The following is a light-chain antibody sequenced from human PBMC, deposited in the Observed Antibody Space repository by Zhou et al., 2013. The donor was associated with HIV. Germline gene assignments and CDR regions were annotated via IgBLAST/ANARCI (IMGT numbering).Light chain of an antibody. J-gene: IGKJ2*04. CDR1: QSISSTY. V-gene: IGKV3-20*01. CDR3: HQYGTSMCS. CDR2: DAS. Sequence: VLTQSPGTLSLSPGERATLSCRASQSISSTYLAWYQHKPGQAPRLLIYDASSRATGIPDRFSGSGSGTDFTLTISRLEPEDSAVYYCHQYGTSMCSFGQGTKLAIK.